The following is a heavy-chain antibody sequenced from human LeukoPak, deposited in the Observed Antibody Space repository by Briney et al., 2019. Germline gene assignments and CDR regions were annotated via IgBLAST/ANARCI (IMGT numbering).Heavy chain of an antibody. Sequence: ASVTVSCKASGYTFTGHYMHWVRQVPGQGLEWMGWINPKNAGTNYAPKFQGRVTMTRDTAISTVYMEVSSLRSEDTAVYYCARDPYSSGYLYDYWGQGTLVTVSS. V-gene: IGHV1-2*02. CDR3: ARDPYSSGYLYDY. CDR2: INPKNAGT. J-gene: IGHJ4*02. D-gene: IGHD3-22*01. CDR1: GYTFTGHY.